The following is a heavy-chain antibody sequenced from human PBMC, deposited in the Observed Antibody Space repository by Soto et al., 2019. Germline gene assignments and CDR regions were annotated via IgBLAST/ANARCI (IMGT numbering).Heavy chain of an antibody. Sequence: GGSLRLSCAASGFTFSSYGMHWVRQAPGKGLEWVAVISYDGSNKYYADSVKGRFTISRDNSKNTLYLQMNSLRAEDTAVYYCAKDGSPRSLDYEVYYYYYGMDVWGQGTTVTVSS. J-gene: IGHJ6*02. CDR1: GFTFSSYG. CDR3: AKDGSPRSLDYEVYYYYYGMDV. V-gene: IGHV3-30*18. D-gene: IGHD4-17*01. CDR2: ISYDGSNK.